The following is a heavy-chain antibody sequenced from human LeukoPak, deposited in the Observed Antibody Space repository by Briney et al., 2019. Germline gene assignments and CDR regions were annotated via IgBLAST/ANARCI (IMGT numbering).Heavy chain of an antibody. Sequence: PGGSLRLSCAASGFTFSSYAMSWVRQAPGKGLEWVSAISGSGGSTYYADSVKGQFTISRDNSKNTLYLQMNSLRAEDTAVYYCAKGTKQELLIRYYFDYWGQGTLVTVSS. CDR3: AKGTKQELLIRYYFDY. CDR1: GFTFSSYA. V-gene: IGHV3-23*01. CDR2: ISGSGGST. D-gene: IGHD3-10*01. J-gene: IGHJ4*02.